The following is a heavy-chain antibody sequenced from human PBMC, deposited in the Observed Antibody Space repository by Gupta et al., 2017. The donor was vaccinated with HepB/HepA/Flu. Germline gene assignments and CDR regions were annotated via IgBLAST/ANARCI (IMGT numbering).Heavy chain of an antibody. CDR2: ITGSGTTT. Sequence: EVQLLESGGGLVQPGGSLRLSCAASGFDFSNYAMNWVRQVPGKGLEWVSGITGSGTTTHYAASVKGRFTISRDNSKNTLYVQMNSLRAEDTATYYCAKTSGIALAGASNFDYWGQGILVTVSS. CDR3: AKTSGIALAGASNFDY. D-gene: IGHD6-19*01. V-gene: IGHV3-23*01. CDR1: GFDFSNYA. J-gene: IGHJ4*02.